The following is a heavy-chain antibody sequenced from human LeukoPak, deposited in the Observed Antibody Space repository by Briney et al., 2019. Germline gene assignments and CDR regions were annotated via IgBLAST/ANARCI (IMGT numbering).Heavy chain of an antibody. Sequence: PGGSLRLSCVASGFTFSSYSMNWVRQAPGKGLEWVSSISSSSSYIYYADSVKGRFTISRDNAKNSLYLQMNSLRAEDTAVYYCASGIVVVPAAPYWGQGTLVTVSS. D-gene: IGHD2-2*01. CDR1: GFTFSSYS. CDR2: ISSSSSYI. V-gene: IGHV3-21*01. J-gene: IGHJ4*02. CDR3: ASGIVVVPAAPY.